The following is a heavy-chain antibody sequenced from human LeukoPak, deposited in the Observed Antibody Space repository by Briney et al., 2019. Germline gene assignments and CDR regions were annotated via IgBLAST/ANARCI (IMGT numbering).Heavy chain of an antibody. CDR1: GGTFSSYT. D-gene: IGHD5-18*01. CDR3: ARVPGYSSYPDY. Sequence: SVRVSCKASGGTFSSYTISWVRQAPGQGLEWMGGIIPILGIANYAQKFEGRVTFTAHKSSSTAYMELSSLRSEDTPVYYCARVPGYSSYPDYWGQGTLLTLSS. J-gene: IGHJ4*02. CDR2: IIPILGIA. V-gene: IGHV1-69*10.